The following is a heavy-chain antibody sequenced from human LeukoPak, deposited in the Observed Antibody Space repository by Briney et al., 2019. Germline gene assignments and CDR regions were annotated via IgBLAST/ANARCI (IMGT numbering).Heavy chain of an antibody. V-gene: IGHV3-21*01. CDR2: ITSSSSYI. D-gene: IGHD3-22*01. Sequence: GGSLRLSCAASGFTFSTYTMNWVRQAPGKGLEWVSSITSSSSYIYYADSVKGRFTISRDNAKNSLYLQMNSLRVEDTAVYYCARHVVAVGFDYWGQGTLVTVSS. J-gene: IGHJ4*02. CDR1: GFTFSTYT. CDR3: ARHVVAVGFDY.